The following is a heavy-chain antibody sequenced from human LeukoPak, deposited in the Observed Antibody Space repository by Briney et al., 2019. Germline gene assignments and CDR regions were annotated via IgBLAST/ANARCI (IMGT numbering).Heavy chain of an antibody. J-gene: IGHJ2*01. Sequence: PSETLSLTCTVSGGSISSNYWSWIRQPPGKGLESMGYMHYTGNTTYNPSSKSRGTMSLETSKNQFSLTLTSSAAAATAAYYFTRLLQTGVGGYYFDLWGRGNLVTVSS. CDR1: GGSISSNY. D-gene: IGHD5-12*01. V-gene: IGHV4-59*01. CDR3: TRLLQTGVGGYYFDL. CDR2: MHYTGNT.